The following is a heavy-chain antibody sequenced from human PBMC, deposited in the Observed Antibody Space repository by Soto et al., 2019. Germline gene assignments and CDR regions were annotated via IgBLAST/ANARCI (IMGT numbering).Heavy chain of an antibody. CDR3: AKVAIGLYHYYGMDV. CDR1: GYTFTNYG. V-gene: IGHV1-18*04. Sequence: IRLVQSGTEVKKPGASVKVSCKASGYTFTNYGISWVRQAPGQGLAWMGWISGNDGNANYDQKFQDRVSMTIDTSTTTAYMELSSLRADDTAVFYCAKVAIGLYHYYGMDVWGQGTTVTVSS. J-gene: IGHJ6*02. CDR2: ISGNDGNA. D-gene: IGHD2-2*01.